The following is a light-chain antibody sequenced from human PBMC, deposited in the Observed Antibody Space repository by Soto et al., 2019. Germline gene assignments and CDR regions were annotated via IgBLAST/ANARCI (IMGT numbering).Light chain of an antibody. J-gene: IGKJ4*01. CDR1: QSVSSN. Sequence: EIVMTQSPAPLSVSPGERATLSCRASQSVSSNLAGYQQKPGQPPRLLIYGASTRATGIPARFSGSGSGTEFTLTISSLQSEDFAVYYCQQYNNWPPPLTFGGGTKVESK. V-gene: IGKV3-15*01. CDR3: QQYNNWPPPLT. CDR2: GAS.